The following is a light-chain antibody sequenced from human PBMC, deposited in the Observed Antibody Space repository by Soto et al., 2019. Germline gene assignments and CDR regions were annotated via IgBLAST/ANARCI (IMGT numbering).Light chain of an antibody. Sequence: EIVLTQSPATLSLSPGERATLSCRASQSVSSYLAWYQQKPGQAPRLLIYDASNRATGIPARFSGSGSGTDFTLTIRSLETEDFAIYNCQQRSNWPPVTFGGGTKVEIK. CDR3: QQRSNWPPVT. CDR1: QSVSSY. CDR2: DAS. V-gene: IGKV3-11*01. J-gene: IGKJ4*01.